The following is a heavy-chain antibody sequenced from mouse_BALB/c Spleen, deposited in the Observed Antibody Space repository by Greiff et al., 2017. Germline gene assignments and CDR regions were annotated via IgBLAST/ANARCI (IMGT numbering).Heavy chain of an antibody. J-gene: IGHJ1*01. Sequence: EVMLVESGGGLVQPGGSLKLSCAASGFTFSSYGMSWVRQTPDKRLELVATINSNGGSTYYPDSVKGRFTISRDNAKNTLYLQMSSLKSEDTAMYYCARASLLRPWYFDVWGAGTTVTVSS. D-gene: IGHD1-2*01. CDR1: GFTFSSYG. CDR3: ARASLLRPWYFDV. CDR2: INSNGGST. V-gene: IGHV5-6-3*01.